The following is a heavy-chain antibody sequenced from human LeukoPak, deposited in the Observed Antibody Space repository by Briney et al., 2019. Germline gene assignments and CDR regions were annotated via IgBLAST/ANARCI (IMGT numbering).Heavy chain of an antibody. CDR3: ARGIVVVVGASDHFDY. V-gene: IGHV3-7*01. CDR1: GFTFSTYL. CDR2: ISPEGSDK. D-gene: IGHD2-15*01. J-gene: IGHJ4*02. Sequence: GGSLRLSCVASGFTFSTYLMNWVRQAPGKGLERVDTISPEGSDKYYVDSVKGRFTISRDNAKTSLYLQINSLRADDTALYFCARGIVVVVGASDHFDYWGQGTLITVSS.